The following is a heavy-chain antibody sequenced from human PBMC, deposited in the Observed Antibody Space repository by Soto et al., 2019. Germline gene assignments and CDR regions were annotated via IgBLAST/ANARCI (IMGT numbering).Heavy chain of an antibody. J-gene: IGHJ4*02. CDR3: ARDPGY. V-gene: IGHV4-30-2*01. CDR1: GGSISSGVYS. Sequence: QLQLQESGSGLVKPSQTLSLTCAVSGGSISSGVYSWGWIRQPPGKGLEWIGYIYHSGRTYYNPSLKRRVTTSVDRSKNQFSLKVSSVTAADTAVYYCARDPGYWGQGTLVAVSS. CDR2: IYHSGRT.